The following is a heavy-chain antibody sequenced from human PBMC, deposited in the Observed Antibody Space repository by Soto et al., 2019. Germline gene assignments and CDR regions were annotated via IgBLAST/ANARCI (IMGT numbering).Heavy chain of an antibody. CDR1: GGSISSSSYY. CDR3: ARHIGYCSGGSCYRVRWFDP. Sequence: QLQLQESGPGLVKPSETLSLTCTVSGGSISSSSYYWGWIRQPPGKGLEWIGSIYYSGSTYYNPSLKRRVTISVDTSKNQFSLKLSSVTAADTAVYYCARHIGYCSGGSCYRVRWFDPWGQGTLVTVSS. J-gene: IGHJ5*02. V-gene: IGHV4-39*01. D-gene: IGHD2-15*01. CDR2: IYYSGST.